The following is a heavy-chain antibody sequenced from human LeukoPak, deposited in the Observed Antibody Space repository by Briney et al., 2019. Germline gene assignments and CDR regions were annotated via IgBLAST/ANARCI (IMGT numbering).Heavy chain of an antibody. V-gene: IGHV1-18*01. D-gene: IGHD3-22*01. Sequence: ASVKVSCKASGYTFTRYGISWVRQAPGQGLEWMGWINPNNGNTNYVQKLQGRVTMTTDTSTSTAYMELRSLRSDDTTVYYCARVGYDSSGHHRYAFDIWGQGTIVTVSS. CDR3: ARVGYDSSGHHRYAFDI. CDR1: GYTFTRYG. CDR2: INPNNGNT. J-gene: IGHJ3*02.